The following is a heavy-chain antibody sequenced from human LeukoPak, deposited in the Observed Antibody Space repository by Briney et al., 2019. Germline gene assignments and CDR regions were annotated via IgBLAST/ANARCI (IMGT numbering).Heavy chain of an antibody. J-gene: IGHJ3*02. D-gene: IGHD3-22*01. V-gene: IGHV1-2*02. CDR2: INPKSGGT. Sequence: GASVKVSCKASGYTFTDYYLHWVRQAPGQGLEWMGWINPKSGGTNYAPKFQGRVTMTRDTSITTAYMELSRLRSDDTAVYYCAREIFIVVVTNDAFDIWGQGTMVTVSS. CDR1: GYTFTDYY. CDR3: AREIFIVVVTNDAFDI.